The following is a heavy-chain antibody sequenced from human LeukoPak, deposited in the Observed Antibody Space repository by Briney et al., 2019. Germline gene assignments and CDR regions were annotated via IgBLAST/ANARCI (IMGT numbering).Heavy chain of an antibody. J-gene: IGHJ5*02. CDR3: AKGQGFSSTWYADH. CDR1: GFTFSFYA. Sequence: GGSLRLSCAASGFTFSFYAMSWVRQAPGKGLEWVSTISGSGSDTSYADSVRGRFTISRDNPKNTLYLQMTNLRDEDTALYFCAKGQGFSSTWYADHWGQGTLVTVSP. D-gene: IGHD6-13*01. CDR2: ISGSGSDT. V-gene: IGHV3-23*01.